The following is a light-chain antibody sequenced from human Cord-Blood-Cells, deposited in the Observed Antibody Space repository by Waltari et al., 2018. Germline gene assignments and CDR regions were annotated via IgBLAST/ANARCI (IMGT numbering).Light chain of an antibody. J-gene: IGLJ1*01. CDR3: SSYAGSNNYV. CDR2: EVS. V-gene: IGLV2-8*01. CDR1: SSDVGGYNY. Sequence: QSALTQPPSAYGSTGQSVTISCIGTSSDVGGYNYVSWYQQHPGKAPKLMIYEVSKRPSGVPDRFSGSKSGNTASLTVSGLQAEDEADYYCSSYAGSNNYVFGTGTKVTVL.